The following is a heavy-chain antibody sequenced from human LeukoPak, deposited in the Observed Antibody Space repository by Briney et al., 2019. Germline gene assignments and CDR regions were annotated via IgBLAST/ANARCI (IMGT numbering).Heavy chain of an antibody. V-gene: IGHV4-31*03. CDR1: GGSINSGGYY. J-gene: IGHJ4*02. D-gene: IGHD5-18*01. CDR3: ARDGSSYGYFDY. CDR2: IYYSGST. Sequence: SETLSLTCTVSGGSINSGGYYWSWIRRHPGKGLEWIGYIYYSGSTYYNPSLKSRVTISVDTSKNQFSLKLSSVTAADTAVYYCARDGSSYGYFDYWGQGTLVTVSS.